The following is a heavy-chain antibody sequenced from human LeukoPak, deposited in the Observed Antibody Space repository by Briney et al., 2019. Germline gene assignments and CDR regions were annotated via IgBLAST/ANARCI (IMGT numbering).Heavy chain of an antibody. D-gene: IGHD3-22*01. CDR2: IIPILGIA. V-gene: IGHV1-69*04. J-gene: IGHJ5*02. CDR1: GGTFSSYA. Sequence: GASVKVSCKASGGTFSSYAISWVRQAPGQGLEWMGRIIPILGIANYAQKFQGRVTITADKSTSTAYMELSSLRSEDTAVYYCARDGTDYYDSSGYFGPWGQGTLVTVSS. CDR3: ARDGTDYYDSSGYFGP.